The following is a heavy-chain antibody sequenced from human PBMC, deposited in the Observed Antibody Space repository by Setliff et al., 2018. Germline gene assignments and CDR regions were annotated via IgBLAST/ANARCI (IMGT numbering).Heavy chain of an antibody. V-gene: IGHV3-20*04. J-gene: IGHJ3*02. CDR1: GFTFERNG. CDR2: INCDGKTT. CDR3: TSLGRDDIGI. D-gene: IGHD5-12*01. Sequence: GGSLSLSCAASGFTFERNGMNWVRQAPGKGLEWVSTINCDGKTTAYAASVKGRFTISRANANRFLYLHMNSRRADDTALYYCTSLGRDDIGIWGQGTMVTVSS.